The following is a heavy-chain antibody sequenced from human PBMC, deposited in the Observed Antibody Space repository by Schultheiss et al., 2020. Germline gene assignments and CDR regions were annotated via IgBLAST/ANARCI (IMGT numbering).Heavy chain of an antibody. CDR3: ARDPGNDFWSGPGYYFDY. CDR1: GFTFSSYA. D-gene: IGHD3-3*01. J-gene: IGHJ4*02. V-gene: IGHV3-30-3*01. Sequence: GGSLRLSCAASGFTFSSYAMHWVRQAPGKGLEWVAVISYDGSNKYYADSVKGRFTISRDNSKNTLYLQMNSLRAEDTAVYYCARDPGNDFWSGPGYYFDYWGQGTLVTVSS. CDR2: ISYDGSNK.